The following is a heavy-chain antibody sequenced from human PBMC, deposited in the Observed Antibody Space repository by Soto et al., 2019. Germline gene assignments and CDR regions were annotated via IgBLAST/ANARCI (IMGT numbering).Heavy chain of an antibody. CDR1: GGSFSGYY. J-gene: IGHJ4*02. CDR3: ARRWGAAFDY. V-gene: IGHV4-34*01. CDR2: INHSGST. Sequence: PSETLSLTCAVYGGSFSGYYWSWIRQPPGKGLEWIGEINHSGSTNYNPSLKSRVTISVDTSKNQFSLKLSSVTAADTAVYYCARRWGAAFDYWGQGTLVTV. D-gene: IGHD1-26*01.